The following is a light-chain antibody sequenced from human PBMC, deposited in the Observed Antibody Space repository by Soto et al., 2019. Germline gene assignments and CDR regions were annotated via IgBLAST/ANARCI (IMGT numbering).Light chain of an antibody. CDR2: GAS. CDR1: QFINNW. Sequence: DIQMTQSPSSVSASVEDTVTITCRASQFINNWVAWYQQKPGKAPNVLIHGASNLQGGVPSRFSGSQFGAEFTLTITNLQPEDFATYFCQQANTFPHTFGQGTKVEIK. CDR3: QQANTFPHT. V-gene: IGKV1D-12*01. J-gene: IGKJ2*01.